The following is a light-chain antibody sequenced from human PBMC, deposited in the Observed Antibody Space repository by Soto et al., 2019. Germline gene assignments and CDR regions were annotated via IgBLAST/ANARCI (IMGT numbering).Light chain of an antibody. CDR2: DAS. J-gene: IGKJ5*01. Sequence: EIVLTQSPATLSLSPGERATLSCGARQSVSSSYLAWYQQKPGLAPRLLIYDASSRATGNPARFSGSGSGTDFTLTISRLEPEDFAVYYCQQYGSSPITFGQGTRLEIK. V-gene: IGKV3D-20*01. CDR3: QQYGSSPIT. CDR1: QSVSSSY.